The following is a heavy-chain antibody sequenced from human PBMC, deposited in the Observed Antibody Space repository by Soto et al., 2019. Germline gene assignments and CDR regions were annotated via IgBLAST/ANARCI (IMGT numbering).Heavy chain of an antibody. CDR2: IYYSGST. CDR3: ARAPRGNYGYPSYFDY. CDR1: GGSISSYY. V-gene: IGHV4-59*01. D-gene: IGHD3-10*01. J-gene: IGHJ4*02. Sequence: PSETLSLTCTVSGGSISSYYWSRIRQPPGKGLEWIGYIYYSGSTNYNPSLKSRVTISVDTSKNQFSLKLSSVTAADTAVYYCARAPRGNYGYPSYFDYWGQGTLVTVSS.